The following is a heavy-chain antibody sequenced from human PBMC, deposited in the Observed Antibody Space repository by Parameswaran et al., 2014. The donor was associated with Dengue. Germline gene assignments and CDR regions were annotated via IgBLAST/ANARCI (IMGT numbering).Heavy chain of an antibody. Sequence: VRQAPGKGLEWVAVLETKLTVTPQNYAASVKGRFTISRDDSKNSLYLQMNSLKTEDTAVYYCATSATIAAATTGDQYYYYYGMDVWGQGTTVTVSS. CDR2: LETKLTVTP. CDR3: ATSATIAAATTGDQYYYYYGMDV. V-gene: IGHV3-72*01. D-gene: IGHD6-13*01. J-gene: IGHJ6*02.